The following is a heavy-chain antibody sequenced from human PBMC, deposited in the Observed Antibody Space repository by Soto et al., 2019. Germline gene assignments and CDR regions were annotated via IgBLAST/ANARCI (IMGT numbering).Heavy chain of an antibody. CDR3: ARARANVAPNWFDP. CDR1: GYTFSDYY. J-gene: IGHJ5*02. Sequence: QVQLEQSGAEVKKPGASVKVSYKASGYTFSDYYVHWVRQAPGQGLEWMGWINPYSGATNYAQKFQDWVTMTGDASVSTAYLELTTLVSDDTAVYYCARARANVAPNWFDPWGQGTLVIVSS. D-gene: IGHD5-12*01. V-gene: IGHV1-2*04. CDR2: INPYSGAT.